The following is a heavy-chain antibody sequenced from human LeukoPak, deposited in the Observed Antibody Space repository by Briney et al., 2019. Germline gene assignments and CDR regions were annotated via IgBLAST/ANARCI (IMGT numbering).Heavy chain of an antibody. CDR1: GFTFSTHS. CDR3: AREVTAE. CDR2: ISYSSSFL. Sequence: VGSLRLSCEASGFTFSTHSMSWVRQAPGKGLEWVSSISYSSSFLDYADSVQGRFTVSRDNAKNSLYLQMNSLRAEDTAVYYCAREVTAEWGQGTLVTVSS. D-gene: IGHD1-14*01. J-gene: IGHJ4*02. V-gene: IGHV3-21*01.